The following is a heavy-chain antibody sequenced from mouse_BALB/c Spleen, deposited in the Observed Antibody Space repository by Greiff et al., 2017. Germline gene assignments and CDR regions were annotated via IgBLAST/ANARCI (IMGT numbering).Heavy chain of an antibody. CDR3: ARGKTARAFYAMDY. CDR1: GYTFTNYW. D-gene: IGHD3-2*01. V-gene: IGHV1-63*02. J-gene: IGHJ4*01. Sequence: VQLQQSGAELVRPGTSVKISCKASGYTFTNYWLGWVKQRPGHGLEWIGDIYPGGGYTNYNEKFKGKATLTADTSSSTAYMELSSLTSEDSAVYYCARGKTARAFYAMDYWGQGTSVTVSS. CDR2: IYPGGGYT.